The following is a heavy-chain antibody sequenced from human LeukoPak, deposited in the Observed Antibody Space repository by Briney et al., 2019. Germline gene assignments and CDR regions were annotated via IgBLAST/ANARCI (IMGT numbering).Heavy chain of an antibody. CDR2: IIPILGIA. CDR3: ATSVPVWYEHTRGPYY. J-gene: IGHJ4*02. CDR1: GGTFSSYA. Sequence: SVKVSCKASGGTFSSYAISWVRQAPGQGLEWMGRIIPILGIANYAQEFQGRVTITADKSTSTAYMELSSLRSEDTAVYYCATSVPVWYEHTRGPYYWGQGTLVTVSS. D-gene: IGHD6-13*01. V-gene: IGHV1-69*04.